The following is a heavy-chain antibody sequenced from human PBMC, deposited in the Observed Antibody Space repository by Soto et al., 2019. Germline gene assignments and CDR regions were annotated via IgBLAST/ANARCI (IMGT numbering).Heavy chain of an antibody. V-gene: IGHV4-38-2*01. J-gene: IGHJ6*02. CDR1: SFSSTSGYY. CDR3: ARSLEPVARYYYYGMDV. Sequence: SETMSLTCVVSSFSSTSGYYWCCIRQPPGKGLEWIGNIYLTVTNYYSPSLKSRVTISLDASKNHFSLRLTSVTAADTAIYFCARSLEPVARYYYYGMDVWGQGTTVTVSS. CDR2: IYLTVTN. D-gene: IGHD2-2*01.